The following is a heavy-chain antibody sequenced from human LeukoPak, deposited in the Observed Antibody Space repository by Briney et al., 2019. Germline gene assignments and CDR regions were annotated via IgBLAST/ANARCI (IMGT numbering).Heavy chain of an antibody. V-gene: IGHV4-59*08. CDR2: IYYMGST. Sequence: NPSETLSLTCTLSGGSISSYYWSSVRQPPGQRLEWIGCIYYMGSTNYNPSLKSRVTISIDTSKNQFSLKLSSVTAADTAVYYCARHGGAYSFDYWGQGTLVTVSS. CDR3: ARHGGAYSFDY. J-gene: IGHJ4*02. D-gene: IGHD4-11*01. CDR1: GGSISSYY.